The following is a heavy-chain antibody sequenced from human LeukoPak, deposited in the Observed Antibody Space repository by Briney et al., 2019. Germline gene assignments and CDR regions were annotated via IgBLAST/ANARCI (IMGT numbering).Heavy chain of an antibody. D-gene: IGHD1-7*01. V-gene: IGHV3-30-3*01. CDR2: ISKDGSDK. CDR1: GFTFSDYA. J-gene: IGHJ4*02. CDR3: ARDYWWNYDY. Sequence: PGRSLRLSCAASGFTFSDYAMHWVRQAPGKGLEWVAVISKDGSDKYYPGSVRGRFTISRDNSKNKIYLQMDSLRAEDTAIYYCARDYWWNYDYWGQGTLVTVSS.